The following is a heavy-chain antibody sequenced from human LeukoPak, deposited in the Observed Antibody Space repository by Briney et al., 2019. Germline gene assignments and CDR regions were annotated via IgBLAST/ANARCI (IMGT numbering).Heavy chain of an antibody. CDR2: IRSDSNAV. CDR3: ARDPWYDVSGFSGDY. D-gene: IGHD3-22*01. Sequence: GGSLRLSCAASGFSFSDFGMNWVRQAPGKGLEWVSYIRSDSNAVNYADSVKGRFTISRDNAKDSLYLQMNSLRDVDTAVYYCARDPWYDVSGFSGDYWVQGTLVTVSS. V-gene: IGHV3-48*02. J-gene: IGHJ4*02. CDR1: GFSFSDFG.